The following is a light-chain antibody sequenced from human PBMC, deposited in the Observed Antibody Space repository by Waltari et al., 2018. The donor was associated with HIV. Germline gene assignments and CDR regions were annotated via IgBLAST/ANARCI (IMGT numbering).Light chain of an antibody. CDR1: QDINHY. J-gene: IGKJ5*01. CDR2: DAS. CDR3: QQYDSLPVV. V-gene: IGKV1-33*01. Sequence: IQMTQSPSSLSVSVGDTVTITCQASQDINHYLNWYPQKPGKPPKLLMYDASNLEVGVPSRFSGSGSGTHFTFIISSLQPEDIATYYCQQYDSLPVVFGKGTRLEI.